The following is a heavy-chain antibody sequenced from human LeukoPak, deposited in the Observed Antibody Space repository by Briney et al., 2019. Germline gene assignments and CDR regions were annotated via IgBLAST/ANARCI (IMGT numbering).Heavy chain of an antibody. D-gene: IGHD5-24*01. CDR2: ISYDGSNK. CDR3: AKGEGFVEMATIDY. CDR1: GLTFSSYG. J-gene: IGHJ4*02. V-gene: IGHV3-30*18. Sequence: GGSLRLSCAASGLTFSSYGMHWVRQAPGKGLEWVAVISYDGSNKYYADSVKGRFTISRDNSKNTLYLQMNSLRAEDTAVYYCAKGEGFVEMATIDYWGQGTLVTVSS.